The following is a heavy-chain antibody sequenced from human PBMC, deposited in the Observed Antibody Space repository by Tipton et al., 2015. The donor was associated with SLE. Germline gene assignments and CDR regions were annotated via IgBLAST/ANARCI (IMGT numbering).Heavy chain of an antibody. CDR2: INPNSGGT. J-gene: IGHJ3*02. D-gene: IGHD2-2*01. CDR1: GYTFTGYY. Sequence: QLVQSGPEVKKPGASVKVSCKASGYTFTGYYMHWVRRAPGQGLEWMGRINPNSGGTNYAQKFQGRVTMTRDTSISTAYMELSRLRSDDTAVYYCARDCSSTSCHYAFDIWGQGTMVTVSS. V-gene: IGHV1-2*06. CDR3: ARDCSSTSCHYAFDI.